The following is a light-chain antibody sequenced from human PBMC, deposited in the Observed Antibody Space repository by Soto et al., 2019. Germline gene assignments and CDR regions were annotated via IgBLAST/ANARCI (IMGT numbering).Light chain of an antibody. J-gene: IGLJ1*01. CDR2: DVS. Sequence: QSALTQPASVSGSPGQSITISCTGTSSDVGFSNYVFWFQQHPGKAPKLIISDVSNRPSGVSNRFSGSKSGNRASLTISGLQAGDEADYYCSSYTSSSTDLFGTGTKLTVL. V-gene: IGLV2-14*03. CDR1: SSDVGFSNY. CDR3: SSYTSSSTDL.